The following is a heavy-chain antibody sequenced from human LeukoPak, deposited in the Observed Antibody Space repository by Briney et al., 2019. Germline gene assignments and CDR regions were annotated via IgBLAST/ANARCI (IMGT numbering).Heavy chain of an antibody. J-gene: IGHJ4*02. Sequence: ASVKVSCKASGYTFTGYYMHWVRQAPGQGLEWMGWINPNSGGTNYAQKFQGRVTMTRDTSISTAYMELSRLRSDDTAVYYCARSLGRSAPVDYWGQGTLVTVSS. V-gene: IGHV1-2*02. CDR3: ARSLGRSAPVDY. CDR1: GYTFTGYY. D-gene: IGHD3-16*02. CDR2: INPNSGGT.